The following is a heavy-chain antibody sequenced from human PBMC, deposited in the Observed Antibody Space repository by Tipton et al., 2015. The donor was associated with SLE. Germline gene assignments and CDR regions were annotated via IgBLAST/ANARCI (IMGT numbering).Heavy chain of an antibody. CDR3: ARRWVQTVFDY. V-gene: IGHV5-51*03. D-gene: IGHD3-10*01. Sequence: QSGAEVKKPGEALQISCKTSGYSFTNSWIVWFRHMPGKGLECMGMIDPSDSDTRYNPSFQGHVSMSIDGSTTTAYLQWRSLKASDTAIYFCARRWVQTVFDYWGQGTLVTVSS. J-gene: IGHJ4*02. CDR2: IDPSDSDT. CDR1: GYSFTNSW.